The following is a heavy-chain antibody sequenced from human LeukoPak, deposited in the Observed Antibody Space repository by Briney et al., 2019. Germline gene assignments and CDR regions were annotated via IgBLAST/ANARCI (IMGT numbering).Heavy chain of an antibody. CDR2: ISWNSGSI. CDR1: GFTFDDYA. J-gene: IGHJ6*03. D-gene: IGHD1-14*01. CDR3: ARKPPGAYYMDV. V-gene: IGHV3-9*01. Sequence: GGSLRLSCAASGFTFDDYAMHWVRQAPGKGLEWVSGISWNSGSIGYADSVKGRFTISRDNAKNSLYLQMNSLRAEDTAVYYCARKPPGAYYMDVWGKGTTVTISS.